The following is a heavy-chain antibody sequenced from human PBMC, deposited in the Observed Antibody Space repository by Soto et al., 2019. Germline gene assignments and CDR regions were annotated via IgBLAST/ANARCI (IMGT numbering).Heavy chain of an antibody. CDR3: EGWGGVATSAY. CDR1: GGTFSSYT. D-gene: IGHD2-15*01. Sequence: QVQLVQSGAEVKKPGSSVKVSCKASGGTFSSYTISWVRQAPGQGLEWMGRIIPIRGIANYAQKFQGRVTIPADKSTSAAYIGLSSLRCEDAAVYCCEGWGGVATSAYWGQGTLVSVSS. CDR2: IIPIRGIA. V-gene: IGHV1-69*02. J-gene: IGHJ4*02.